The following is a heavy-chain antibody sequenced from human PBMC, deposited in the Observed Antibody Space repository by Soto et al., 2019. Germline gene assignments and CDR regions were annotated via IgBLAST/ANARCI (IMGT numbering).Heavy chain of an antibody. CDR2: IYYSGTT. CDR3: ARHLHSDSVHITPVSPDY. J-gene: IGHJ4*02. V-gene: IGHV4-30-4*01. CDR1: GGSISSGDYY. Sequence: SETLSVTCTVSGGSISSGDYYWSWIRQPPGKGLEWIGYIYYSGTTYYNPSLKSRVTISVDTSKNQFSLKLSSVTAADSAIYYCARHLHSDSVHITPVSPDYWGQGTLVTVSS. D-gene: IGHD4-4*01.